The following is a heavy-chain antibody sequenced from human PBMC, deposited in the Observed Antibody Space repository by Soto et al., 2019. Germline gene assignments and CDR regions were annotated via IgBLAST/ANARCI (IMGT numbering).Heavy chain of an antibody. CDR2: ISSDGAST. Sequence: GGSLRLSCSVSRVTFSSYAMHWVRQAPGKGLEYVASISSDGASTYYADSVKGRFIISRDNSKNTLYLQMSSLRVEDTAVYYCVKDPYVDYWGQGILVTVSS. CDR3: VKDPYVDY. CDR1: RVTFSSYA. J-gene: IGHJ4*02. V-gene: IGHV3-64D*06.